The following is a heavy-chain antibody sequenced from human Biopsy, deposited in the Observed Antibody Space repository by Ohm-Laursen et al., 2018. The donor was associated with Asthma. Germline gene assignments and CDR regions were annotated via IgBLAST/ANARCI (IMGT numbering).Heavy chain of an antibody. V-gene: IGHV4-59*01. D-gene: IGHD3-3*01. CDR1: GGSISGFY. CDR2: IYYTGTT. CDR3: ARDFGGWYYFDN. J-gene: IGHJ4*02. Sequence: SETLSLTWIVSGGSISGFYWSWIRQPPGKGLEWIGYIYYTGTTNYNPSLKSRVSISVDTSKNQFSLKLTSVTAADTAVYYCARDFGGWYYFDNWGQGSLVTVSS.